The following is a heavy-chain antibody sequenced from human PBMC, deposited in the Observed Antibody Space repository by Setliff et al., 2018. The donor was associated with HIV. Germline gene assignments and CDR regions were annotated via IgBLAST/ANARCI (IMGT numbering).Heavy chain of an antibody. CDR3: ARQTWEYYDTLTGYYRSPKNFDS. D-gene: IGHD3-9*01. V-gene: IGHV4-39*01. CDR1: GGSINGSNYY. CDR2: ISYTGST. J-gene: IGHJ4*02. Sequence: SETLSLTCTVPGGSINGSNYYWGWIRQPPGKGLEWIGTISYTGSTYYDPSLKSRVTISLDTSKNQFFLKLSSVTAPDTAIYYCARQTWEYYDTLTGYYRSPKNFDSWGQGTQVTSPQ.